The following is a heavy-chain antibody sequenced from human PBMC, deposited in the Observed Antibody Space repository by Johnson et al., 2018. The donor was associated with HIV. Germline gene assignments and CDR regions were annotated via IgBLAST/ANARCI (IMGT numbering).Heavy chain of an antibody. CDR3: ARDPTTHNSRLTGDFGAFDI. CDR1: GFTVSSNY. CDR2: LFSGGTT. Sequence: VQLVESGGGLVQPGGSLRLSCAASGFTVSSNYMSWVRQAPGKGLEWVSVLFSGGTTYYADSVNGRFTISRDNSKNTLYLQMNSLTAEDTALYYCARDPTTHNSRLTGDFGAFDIWGQGTMVTVSS. D-gene: IGHD7-27*01. J-gene: IGHJ3*02. V-gene: IGHV3-66*01.